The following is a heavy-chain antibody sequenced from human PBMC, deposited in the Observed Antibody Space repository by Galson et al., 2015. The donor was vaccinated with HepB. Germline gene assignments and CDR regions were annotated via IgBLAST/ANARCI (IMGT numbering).Heavy chain of an antibody. CDR2: IWYDGGKK. CDR1: GFTFSRHG. V-gene: IGHV3-33*01. D-gene: IGHD1-26*01. J-gene: IGHJ4*02. CDR3: VRDDSSNGKDFDY. Sequence: SLRLSCAASGFTFSRHGMHWVRQAPGKGLEWVAVIWYDGGKKYYADSVMGRFTISRDNSKNTLYLQMNSLGAEDTAVYYCVRDDSSNGKDFDYWGQGALVIVSS.